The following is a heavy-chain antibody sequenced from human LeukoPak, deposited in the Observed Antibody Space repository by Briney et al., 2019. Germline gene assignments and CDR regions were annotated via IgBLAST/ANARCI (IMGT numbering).Heavy chain of an antibody. CDR3: AKEGYSSSSATGQLDY. CDR1: GFTFSSYE. Sequence: PGGSLRLSCAASGFTFSSYEMNWVRQAPGKGLEWVSYISSSGSTIYYADSVKGRFTISRDNSKNTLYLQMNSLRAEDTAVYYCAKEGYSSSSATGQLDYWGQGTLVTVSS. D-gene: IGHD6-6*01. J-gene: IGHJ4*02. V-gene: IGHV3-48*03. CDR2: ISSSGSTI.